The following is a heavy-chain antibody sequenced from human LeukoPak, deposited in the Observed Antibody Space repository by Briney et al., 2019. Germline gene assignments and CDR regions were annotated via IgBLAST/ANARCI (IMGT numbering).Heavy chain of an antibody. D-gene: IGHD3-16*02. V-gene: IGHV3-15*01. CDR2: IKSKTDGGTT. CDR1: GFTFSNAW. J-gene: IGHJ6*02. CDR3: TTFPDYDYVWGSYRPLYYYGMDV. Sequence: PEGSLRLSCAASGFTFSNAWMSWVRQAPGKGLEWVGRIKSKTDGGTTDYAAPVKGRFTISRDDSKNTLYLQMNSLKTEDTAVYYCTTFPDYDYVWGSYRPLYYYGMDVWGQGTTVTVSS.